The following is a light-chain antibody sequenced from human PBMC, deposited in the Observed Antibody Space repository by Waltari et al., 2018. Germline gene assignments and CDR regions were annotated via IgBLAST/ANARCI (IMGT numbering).Light chain of an antibody. V-gene: IGKV3-15*01. J-gene: IGKJ2*01. CDR2: VSS. CDR3: QQYNNWPPAYT. Sequence: EIVMTQSPATLSVSQGERATLSCRASQSVSSNLAWYKQKPGQAPRLLIYVSSTRATGIPARFSGSGSGTEFTLTISSMQSEDFAVYYCQQYNNWPPAYTFGQGTKLEIK. CDR1: QSVSSN.